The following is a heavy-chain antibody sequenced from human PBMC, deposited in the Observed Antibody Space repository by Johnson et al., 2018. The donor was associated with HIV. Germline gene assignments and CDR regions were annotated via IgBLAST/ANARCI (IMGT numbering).Heavy chain of an antibody. CDR1: GFTFSSYA. V-gene: IGHV3-30*04. CDR3: AKSPGKDNGGNSGGIDF. D-gene: IGHD4-23*01. Sequence: QMQLVESGGGVVQPGRSLRLSCAASGFTFSSYAMHWVRQAPGKGLEWVAVISYDGSNKYYADSVKGRFTISRDNSKNTLYIQMNSLRAEDTATYYCAKSPGKDNGGNSGGIDFWGQGTRVTVSS. J-gene: IGHJ3*01. CDR2: ISYDGSNK.